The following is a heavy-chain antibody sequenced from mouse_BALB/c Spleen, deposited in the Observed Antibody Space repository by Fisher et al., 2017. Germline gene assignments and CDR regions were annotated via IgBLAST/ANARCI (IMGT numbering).Heavy chain of an antibody. D-gene: IGHD2-4*01. CDR3: ARDDYDVYAMDY. J-gene: IGHJ4*01. Sequence: KFKGKATFTVDTSSSTAYMQLSSLTSEDSAVYYCARDDYDVYAMDYWGQGTSVTVSS. V-gene: IGHV1-50*01.